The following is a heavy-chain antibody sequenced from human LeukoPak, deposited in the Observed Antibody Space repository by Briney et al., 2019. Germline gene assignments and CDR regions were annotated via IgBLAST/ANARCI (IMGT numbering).Heavy chain of an antibody. V-gene: IGHV3-48*04. Sequence: PGGSLRLSCVASGFTFSSYSMKWVRQAPGKGLEWVSYISSSSSIYYADSVKGRFTISRDNAKNSLYLQMNSLRAEDTAVYYCAKYYSGWSFDYWGQGTLVTVSS. CDR3: AKYYSGWSFDY. J-gene: IGHJ4*02. D-gene: IGHD6-19*01. CDR2: ISSSSSI. CDR1: GFTFSSYS.